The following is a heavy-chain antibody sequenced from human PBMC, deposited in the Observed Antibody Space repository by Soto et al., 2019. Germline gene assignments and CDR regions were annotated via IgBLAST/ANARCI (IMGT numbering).Heavy chain of an antibody. J-gene: IGHJ1*01. V-gene: IGHV3-9*01. Sequence: GGSLRLSCAASGFTLDDYAMHWVRQVPGKGLEWVSGIKWNSGSIGYGDSVKGRFAISRDNAKSSLHLQMNSLSAEDTAFYYCVKDESINWYSGHFRHWGQGTLVTVSS. CDR3: VKDESINWYSGHFRH. CDR2: IKWNSGSI. CDR1: GFTLDDYA. D-gene: IGHD6-13*01.